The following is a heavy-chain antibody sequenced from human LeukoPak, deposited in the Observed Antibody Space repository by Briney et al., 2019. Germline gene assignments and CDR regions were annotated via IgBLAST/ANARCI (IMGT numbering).Heavy chain of an antibody. CDR2: VNTNGGST. D-gene: IGHD1-26*01. V-gene: IGHV3-23*01. CDR3: AFRGSYYKFDY. CDR1: GFTFSRSV. J-gene: IGHJ4*02. Sequence: GGSLRLSCAASGFTFSRSVMSWVRQAPGQGLEWVSTVNTNGGSTYYADSVKGRFTTSSDNSKSTLYLQMNSLRAEDTAVYHCAFRGSYYKFDYWGQGTLVTVSS.